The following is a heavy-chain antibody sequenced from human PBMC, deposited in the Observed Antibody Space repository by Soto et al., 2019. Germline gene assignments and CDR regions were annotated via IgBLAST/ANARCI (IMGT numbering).Heavy chain of an antibody. CDR1: GGSISSSSYY. CDR3: ARHIILDVVRGVIIPGWFDP. CDR2: IYYSGST. D-gene: IGHD3-10*01. V-gene: IGHV4-39*01. J-gene: IGHJ5*02. Sequence: PSETLSLTCTVSGGSISSSSYYWGWIRQPPGKGVGWIGSIYYSGSTYYNPSLKSRVTISVDTSKNQFSLKLSSVTAADTAVYYCARHIILDVVRGVIIPGWFDPWGQGTLVTVSS.